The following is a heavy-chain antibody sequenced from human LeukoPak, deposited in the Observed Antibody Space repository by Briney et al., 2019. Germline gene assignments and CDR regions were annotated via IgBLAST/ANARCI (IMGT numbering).Heavy chain of an antibody. CDR2: ISGSGGST. CDR1: GFTFSSYA. Sequence: GGSLRLSCAASGFTFSSYAMSWVRQAPGKGLEWVSAISGSGGSTYYADPVKGRFTISRDNSKNTLYLQMNSLRAEDTAVYYCAKDPPYGDYYGTFDYWGQGTLVTVSS. V-gene: IGHV3-23*01. J-gene: IGHJ4*02. D-gene: IGHD4-17*01. CDR3: AKDPPYGDYYGTFDY.